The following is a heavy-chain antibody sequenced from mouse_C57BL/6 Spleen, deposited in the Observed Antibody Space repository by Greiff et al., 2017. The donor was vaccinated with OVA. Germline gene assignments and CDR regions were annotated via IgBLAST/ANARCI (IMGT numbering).Heavy chain of an antibody. J-gene: IGHJ2*01. V-gene: IGHV1-52*01. D-gene: IGHD3-2*02. CDR3: ARSQLRREDYFDY. Sequence: QVQLQQPGAELVRPGSSVKLSCKASGYTFTSYWMHWVKQRPIQGLEWIGTIDPSDSETHYNQKFKDKATLTADKSSSTAYMQLSSLTSEDSAVYYCARSQLRREDYFDYWGQGTTLTVSS. CDR2: IDPSDSET. CDR1: GYTFTSYW.